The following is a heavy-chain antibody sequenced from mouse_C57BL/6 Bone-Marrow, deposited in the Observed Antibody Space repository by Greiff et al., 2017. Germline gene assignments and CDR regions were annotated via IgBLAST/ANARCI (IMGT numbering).Heavy chain of an antibody. Sequence: LQQSDAELVKPGASVKISCKVSGYTFTDHTIHWMKQRPEQGLEWIGYIYPSDGSTTYNEMFKGKATLTAAKSSSTAYMQPNSLASEDSAGYVCERRGYGFAYWGQGTLVTVSA. CDR1: GYTFTDHT. V-gene: IGHV1-78*01. J-gene: IGHJ3*01. CDR2: IYPSDGST. CDR3: ERRGYGFAY. D-gene: IGHD2-14*01.